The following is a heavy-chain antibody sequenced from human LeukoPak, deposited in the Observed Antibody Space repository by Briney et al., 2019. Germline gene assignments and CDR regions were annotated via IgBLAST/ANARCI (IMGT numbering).Heavy chain of an antibody. J-gene: IGHJ4*02. Sequence: GGSLRLSCAASGFTFSSYAMHWVRQAPGKGLEYVSAISSNGGSTYYANSVKGRFTISRDNSKNTLYLQMNGLRAEDTAVYYCAKEEIDYVWGSYRFDYWGQGTPVTVSS. CDR2: ISSNGGST. V-gene: IGHV3-64*01. D-gene: IGHD3-16*02. CDR3: AKEEIDYVWGSYRFDY. CDR1: GFTFSSYA.